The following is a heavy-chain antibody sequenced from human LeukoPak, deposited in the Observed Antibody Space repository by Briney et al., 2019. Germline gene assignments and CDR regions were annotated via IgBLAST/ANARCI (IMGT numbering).Heavy chain of an antibody. D-gene: IGHD3-22*01. CDR2: INPGDSDT. V-gene: IGHV5-51*01. CDR1: GYSFTSSW. CDR3: ARLGNYYDSSGYYL. J-gene: IGHJ4*02. Sequence: GESLKISCQASGYSFTSSWIGWARQMPGKGLEWMAIINPGDSDTRYSPSFQGQVTISADKSISTAYLQWSSLKASDTAMYYCARLGNYYDSSGYYLWGQGTLVTVSS.